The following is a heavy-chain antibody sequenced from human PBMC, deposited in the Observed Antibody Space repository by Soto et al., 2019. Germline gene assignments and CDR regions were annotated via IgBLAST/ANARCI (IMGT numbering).Heavy chain of an antibody. Sequence: QVQLQESGPGLVKPSETLSLTCTVSGGSISSYYWSWIRQPPGKGLEWIGYIYYSGSTNYNPSLKSRGTISVYTSKNQFSLKLSSVPAADTAVYYCARASTVTTRGSRNNWFDPWGQGTLVTVSS. V-gene: IGHV4-59*08. J-gene: IGHJ5*02. CDR1: GGSISSYY. D-gene: IGHD4-17*01. CDR3: ARASTVTTRGSRNNWFDP. CDR2: IYYSGST.